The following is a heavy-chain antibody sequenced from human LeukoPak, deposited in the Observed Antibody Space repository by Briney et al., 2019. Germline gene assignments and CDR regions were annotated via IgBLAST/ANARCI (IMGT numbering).Heavy chain of an antibody. J-gene: IGHJ6*02. V-gene: IGHV3-30-3*01. CDR1: GFTFDTFS. D-gene: IGHD2-8*01. CDR3: ARSNVLSKWWAYAMDV. CDR2: ISNDESKI. Sequence: HPGGSLRLSCTAFGFTFDTFSMHWVRQIPGKGLEWVAVISNDESKIYYAGSVKGRFTISRDNSRSTLYLQMDSLRPDDTAVYYCARSNVLSKWWAYAMDVWGQGTMVTVSS.